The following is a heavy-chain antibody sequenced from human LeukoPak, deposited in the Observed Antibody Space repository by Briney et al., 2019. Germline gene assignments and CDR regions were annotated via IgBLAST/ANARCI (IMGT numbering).Heavy chain of an antibody. V-gene: IGHV1-18*01. J-gene: IGHJ5*02. CDR3: ARDLTGGSRNWVDP. D-gene: IGHD3-16*01. Sequence: ASVKVSCKASGYTFTSYGISWVRQAPGQGLEWMGWICAYNGNTNYAQKLQGRVTMTTDTYTSTAYMEQRSLRSDDTAVYYCARDLTGGSRNWVDPWGQGTLVTVSS. CDR1: GYTFTSYG. CDR2: ICAYNGNT.